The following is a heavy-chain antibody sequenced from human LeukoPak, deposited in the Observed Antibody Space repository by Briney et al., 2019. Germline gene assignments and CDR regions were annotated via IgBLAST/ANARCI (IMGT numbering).Heavy chain of an antibody. D-gene: IGHD3-22*01. CDR1: GFTFSDSA. J-gene: IGHJ4*02. CDR3: AKADYYDSSGYPPFDY. CDR2: ISFSGANS. Sequence: PGGSLRLSCAASGFTFSDSAMTWVRQAPGKGLDWVSLISFSGANSYYADSVKGRFTISRDNSKDTLFLQMNSLRAEDTAIYYCAKADYYDSSGYPPFDYWGQGTLVTVSS. V-gene: IGHV3-23*01.